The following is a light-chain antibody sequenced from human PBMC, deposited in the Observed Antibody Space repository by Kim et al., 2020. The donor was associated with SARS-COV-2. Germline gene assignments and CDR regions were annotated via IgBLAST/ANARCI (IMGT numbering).Light chain of an antibody. Sequence: APGKTARITCGGNNIGSKSVHGYQQKPGQAPVLVIYYDSDRPSGIPERFSGSNSGNTATLTISRVEAGDEADYYCQVWDSSSYHPVFGGGTQLTVL. J-gene: IGLJ2*01. CDR3: QVWDSSSYHPV. V-gene: IGLV3-21*04. CDR2: YDS. CDR1: NIGSKS.